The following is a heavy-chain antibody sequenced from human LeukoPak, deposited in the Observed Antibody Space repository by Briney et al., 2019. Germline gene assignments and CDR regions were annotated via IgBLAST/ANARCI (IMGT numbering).Heavy chain of an antibody. D-gene: IGHD3-22*01. V-gene: IGHV3-21*01. CDR3: ARDGSSGYVDY. CDR2: ISSGSYI. Sequence: PGGSLRLSCAASGLPFSSYSMNWVRRAPGRGLEWVSSISSGSYIYYAGSVKGRFPISRDNAKNSLYLQMNSLRAEDTAVYYCARDGSSGYVDYWGQGTLVTVSS. J-gene: IGHJ4*02. CDR1: GLPFSSYS.